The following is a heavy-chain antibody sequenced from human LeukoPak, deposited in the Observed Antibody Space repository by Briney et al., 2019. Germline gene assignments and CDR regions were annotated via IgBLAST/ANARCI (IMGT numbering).Heavy chain of an antibody. CDR1: GDSISSSNYY. J-gene: IGHJ4*02. V-gene: IGHV4-39*02. Sequence: SETLSLTCTVSGDSISSSNYYWGWIRQPPGKGLEWIGTIYYSGNTYYNPSLKSRVTISVDTSKNQFSLKLSSVTAADTAVYYCARDGGYEHSSSYYFDYWGQGILVTVSS. CDR3: ARDGGYEHSSSYYFDY. D-gene: IGHD5-12*01. CDR2: IYYSGNT.